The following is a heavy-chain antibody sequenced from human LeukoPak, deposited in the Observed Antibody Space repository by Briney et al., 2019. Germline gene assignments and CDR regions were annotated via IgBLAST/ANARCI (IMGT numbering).Heavy chain of an antibody. CDR2: IDQGGSEQ. J-gene: IGHJ3*02. V-gene: IGHV3-7*01. D-gene: IGHD3-16*01. CDR1: GFTFSSYW. CDR3: ASRSGTPGGGDAFDI. Sequence: GVSLRLSCAASGFTFSSYWMTWVRQAPGKGLDWVANIDQGGSEQFYADSVKGRFSISRDNAKNSLYLQMNNLRDEDTAVYYCASRSGTPGGGDAFDIWGHGTMVTVSP.